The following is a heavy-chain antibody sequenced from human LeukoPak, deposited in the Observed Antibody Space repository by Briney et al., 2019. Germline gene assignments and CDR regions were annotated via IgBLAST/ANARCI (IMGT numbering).Heavy chain of an antibody. V-gene: IGHV1-69*05. CDR1: GGTFSSYA. CDR3: AREVSPEAFDI. J-gene: IGHJ3*02. D-gene: IGHD1-14*01. Sequence: ASVKVSCKASGGTFSSYAISWVRQAPGQGLEWMGGIIPIFGTANYAQKLQGSVTMTTDTSTSTAYMELRSLRSHDTAVYYCAREVSPEAFDIWGQGTMVTVSS. CDR2: IIPIFGTA.